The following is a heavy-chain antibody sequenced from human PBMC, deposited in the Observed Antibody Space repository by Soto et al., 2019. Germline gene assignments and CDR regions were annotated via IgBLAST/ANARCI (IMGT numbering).Heavy chain of an antibody. CDR2: ISWNSGSI. V-gene: IGHV3-9*01. Sequence: PVGSLRLSCAASGFTFDDYAMHWVRQAPGKGLEWVSGISWNSGSIGYADSVKGRFTISRDNAKNSLYLQMNSLRAEDTALYYCAKDYYDFWSGYSHSRDYYYYGMDVWGQGTTVTVSS. CDR1: GFTFDDYA. CDR3: AKDYYDFWSGYSHSRDYYYYGMDV. D-gene: IGHD3-3*01. J-gene: IGHJ6*02.